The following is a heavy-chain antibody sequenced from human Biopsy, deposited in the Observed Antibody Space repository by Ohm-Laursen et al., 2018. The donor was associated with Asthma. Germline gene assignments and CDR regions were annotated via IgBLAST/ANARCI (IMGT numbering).Heavy chain of an antibody. Sequence: TLPLTCTVSGGSINNFYWSWIRQPPGKGLESIGHVYYSGSTNYNPSLKSRVTISIDASKNQFSLKLTSVTAADTAVYFCARVASYGDVYFGIDVWGPGTTVTVSS. D-gene: IGHD4-17*01. CDR3: ARVASYGDVYFGIDV. CDR1: GGSINNFY. J-gene: IGHJ6*02. CDR2: VYYSGST. V-gene: IGHV4-59*01.